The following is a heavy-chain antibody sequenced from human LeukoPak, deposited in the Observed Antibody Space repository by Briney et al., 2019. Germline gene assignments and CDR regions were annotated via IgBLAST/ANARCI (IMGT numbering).Heavy chain of an antibody. CDR3: ARHPTGRMWLQQGGWFDP. V-gene: IGHV4-39*01. Sequence: SETLSLTCTVSGGSISSSSYYWGWIRQPPGKGLEWIGSMYHNGSTYYNPSLKSRVTISVDTSKNQFSLKLTSVTAADTAVYYCARHPTGRMWLQQGGWFDPWGQGTLVTVSS. D-gene: IGHD5-24*01. CDR2: MYHNGST. CDR1: GGSISSSSYY. J-gene: IGHJ5*02.